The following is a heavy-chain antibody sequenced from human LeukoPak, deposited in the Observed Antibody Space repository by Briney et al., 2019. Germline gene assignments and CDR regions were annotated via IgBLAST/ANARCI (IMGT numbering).Heavy chain of an antibody. CDR1: GGSIDNYY. D-gene: IGHD5-12*01. CDR2: IYYSGNT. J-gene: IGHJ6*03. V-gene: IGHV4-59*01. Sequence: KPSETLSLTCTVSGGSIDNYYWSWIRQPPGKGLEWIGYIYYSGNTYYIPSLESRVTISVDRSKNQFSLKLSSVTAADTAVYYCARDWDSGYDRPYYYYYYYMDVWGKGTTDTVSS. CDR3: ARDWDSGYDRPYYYYYYYMDV.